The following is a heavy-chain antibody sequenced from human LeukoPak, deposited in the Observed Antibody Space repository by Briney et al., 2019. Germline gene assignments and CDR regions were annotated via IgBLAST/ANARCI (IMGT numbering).Heavy chain of an antibody. Sequence: ASVTVSCKASGYTFTSYDINWVRQAPGQGLEWMGWMNPNRGNTGYAQKFQGRVTMTRNTSISTAYMELSSLRSEDTAVYYCARGGGYYDRSAKYFIRPPEYWGQGTLVTVSS. D-gene: IGHD3-22*01. V-gene: IGHV1-8*01. CDR2: MNPNRGNT. CDR3: ARGGGYYDRSAKYFIRPPEY. J-gene: IGHJ4*02. CDR1: GYTFTSYD.